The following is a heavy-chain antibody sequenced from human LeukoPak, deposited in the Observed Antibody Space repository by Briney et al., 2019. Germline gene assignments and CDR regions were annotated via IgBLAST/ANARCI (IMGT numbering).Heavy chain of an antibody. D-gene: IGHD3-3*01. CDR3: ARHGVYSGGAFDY. CDR1: GGSIRSTSHY. V-gene: IGHV4-39*01. CDR2: IFYSGIT. J-gene: IGHJ4*02. Sequence: PSETLSLTCTVSGGSIRSTSHYWAWIRQPPGKGLEWIGGIFYSGITYYNPSLKSRVTMFVDMSKNQFSLKLNSVTAADTAVYYCARHGVYSGGAFDYWGQGTLVTVSS.